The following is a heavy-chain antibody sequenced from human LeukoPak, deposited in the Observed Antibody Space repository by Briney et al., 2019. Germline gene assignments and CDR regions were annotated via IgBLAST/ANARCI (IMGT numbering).Heavy chain of an antibody. Sequence: PGGSLRLSCAASGFTFSTYAVNWVRQAPGKGLEWVSTISGSGDSTYYADSVKGRFTISRDNSKNTLYLQMNSLRAEDTAVYYCAKDTAMVFFLDYWGQGTLVTVSS. D-gene: IGHD5-18*01. J-gene: IGHJ4*02. CDR2: ISGSGDST. CDR3: AKDTAMVFFLDY. CDR1: GFTFSTYA. V-gene: IGHV3-23*01.